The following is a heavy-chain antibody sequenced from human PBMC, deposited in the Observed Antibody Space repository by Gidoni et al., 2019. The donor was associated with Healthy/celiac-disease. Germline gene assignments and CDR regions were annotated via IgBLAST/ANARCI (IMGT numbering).Heavy chain of an antibody. CDR2: INPNSGGT. CDR3: ATTATRYDAFDI. J-gene: IGHJ3*02. CDR1: GYTFTGYY. D-gene: IGHD1-1*01. V-gene: IGHV1-2*06. Sequence: QVQLVQSGAEVKKPGASVQVSCTASGYTFTGYYMHWVRQAPGQGLEWMGRINPNSGGTNYAQKFQGRVTMTRDTSISTAYMELSRLRSDDTAVYYCATTATRYDAFDIWGQGTMVTVSS.